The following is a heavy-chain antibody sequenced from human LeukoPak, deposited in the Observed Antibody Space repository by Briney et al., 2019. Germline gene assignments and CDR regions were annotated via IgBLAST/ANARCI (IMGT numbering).Heavy chain of an antibody. Sequence: PSETLSLTCTVSGGSISSGGYYWSWIRQPPGKGLEWIGYIFHSGSTYYNPSLKSRVTISVDRSKNRFSLKLSSVTAADTAVYYCARGHCSSTTCSLPFDYWGQGTLVTVSS. D-gene: IGHD2-2*01. J-gene: IGHJ4*02. V-gene: IGHV4-30-2*01. CDR3: ARGHCSSTTCSLPFDY. CDR2: IFHSGST. CDR1: GGSISSGGYY.